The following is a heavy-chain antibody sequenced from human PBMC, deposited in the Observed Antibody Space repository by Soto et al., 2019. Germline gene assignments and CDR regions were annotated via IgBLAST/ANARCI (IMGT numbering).Heavy chain of an antibody. CDR3: ARVWTTVTNWFDP. CDR1: GGSISSSNW. Sequence: SETLSLTCAVSGGSISSSNWWSWVRQPPGKGLECIGEIYHSGSTNYNPSLKSRVTISVDKSKNHFSLKLSSVTAADTAVYYCARVWTTVTNWFDPWGQGTLVTVSS. J-gene: IGHJ5*02. CDR2: IYHSGST. D-gene: IGHD4-17*01. V-gene: IGHV4-4*02.